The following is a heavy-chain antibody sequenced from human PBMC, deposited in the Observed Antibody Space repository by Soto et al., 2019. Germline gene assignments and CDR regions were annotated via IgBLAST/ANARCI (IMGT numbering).Heavy chain of an antibody. D-gene: IGHD1-26*01. J-gene: IGHJ6*02. CDR3: ALRRGPSHYYYYYGMDV. V-gene: IGHV1-69*02. CDR2: IIPILGIA. CDR1: GGTFSSYT. Sequence: QVQLVQSGAEVKKPGSSVKVSCKASGGTFSSYTISWVRQAPGQGLEWMGRIIPILGIANYAQKFQGRVTITADKSTSTAYMELSSLRSEDTAVYYCALRRGPSHYYYYYGMDVWGQGTTVTVSS.